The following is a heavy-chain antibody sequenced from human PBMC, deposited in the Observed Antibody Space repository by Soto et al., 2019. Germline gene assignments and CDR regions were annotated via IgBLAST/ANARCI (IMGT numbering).Heavy chain of an antibody. CDR3: ARDLRGALDN. V-gene: IGHV1-46*02. D-gene: IGHD1-26*01. J-gene: IGHJ4*02. CDR1: GYTFNIYF. CDR2: INPSGDST. Sequence: QVHLLQSGAEVKRPGASVKVSCKASGYTFNIYFMHWVRQAPGQGLEWMGVINPSGDSTNYAQKFQGRVTMTRDTSTSTVYMELSNLRSEDTAIYYCARDLRGALDNWGQGTLVTVSS.